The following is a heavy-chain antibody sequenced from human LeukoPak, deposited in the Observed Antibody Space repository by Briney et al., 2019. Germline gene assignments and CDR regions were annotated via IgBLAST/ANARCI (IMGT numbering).Heavy chain of an antibody. J-gene: IGHJ4*02. CDR3: ARDGYSSSSFTPFDY. CDR1: GGTFISYA. CDR2: IIPIFGTA. D-gene: IGHD6-6*01. Sequence: GASVKVSCKASGGTFISYAISWVRQAPGQGLEWMGGIIPIFGTANYAQKFQGRVTITAGESTSTAYMELSSLRSEGTAVYYCARDGYSSSSFTPFDYWGQGTLVTVSS. V-gene: IGHV1-69*13.